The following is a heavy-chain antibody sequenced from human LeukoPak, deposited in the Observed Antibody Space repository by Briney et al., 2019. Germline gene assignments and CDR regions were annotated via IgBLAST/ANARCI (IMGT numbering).Heavy chain of an antibody. V-gene: IGHV3-7*01. CDR3: ARDPGYSAFDV. D-gene: IGHD5-18*01. J-gene: IGHJ3*01. CDR1: GFTYSSDW. Sequence: GSVRPSCAASGFTYSSDWMSWVGQAPGKGPEFVANIKEDGSEKSYVDSVKGRFTISRDNAKESVSLQMSSLRVEDTAVYYCARDPGYSAFDVWGQGAMVIVSS. CDR2: IKEDGSEK.